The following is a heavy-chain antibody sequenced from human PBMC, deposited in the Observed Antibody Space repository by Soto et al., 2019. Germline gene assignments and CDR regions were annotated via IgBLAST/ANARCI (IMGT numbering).Heavy chain of an antibody. J-gene: IGHJ4*02. D-gene: IGHD6-13*01. Sequence: QVQLVQSGAEVKKPGSSVKVSYKASGGTFSSYTISWVRQAPGQGLEWMGRIIPILGIANYAQKFQGRVTITADKSTSTAYMELSSLRSEDTAVYYCARDKGSSSPTVFDYWGQGTLVTVSS. CDR2: IIPILGIA. V-gene: IGHV1-69*08. CDR3: ARDKGSSSPTVFDY. CDR1: GGTFSSYT.